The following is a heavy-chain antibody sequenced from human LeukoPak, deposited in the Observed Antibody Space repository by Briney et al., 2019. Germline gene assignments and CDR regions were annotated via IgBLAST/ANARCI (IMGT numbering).Heavy chain of an antibody. V-gene: IGHV3-23*01. J-gene: IGHJ5*02. CDR1: GFTLSSYA. D-gene: IGHD2-2*01. CDR3: AKDSPTSRYQLLSPWFDP. CDR2: ISGSGGST. Sequence: GGSLRLSCAASGFTLSSYAMSWVRQAPGKGLEWVSAISGSGGSTYYADSVKGRFTISRDNSKNTLYLQMNSLRAEDTAVYYCAKDSPTSRYQLLSPWFDPWGQGTLVTVSS.